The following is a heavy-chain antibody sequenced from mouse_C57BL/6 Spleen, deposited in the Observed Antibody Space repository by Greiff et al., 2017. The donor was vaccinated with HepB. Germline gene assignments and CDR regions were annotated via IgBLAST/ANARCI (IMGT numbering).Heavy chain of an antibody. J-gene: IGHJ2*01. D-gene: IGHD1-1*01. V-gene: IGHV1-69*01. CDR3: ARYSTTVVFDY. CDR1: GYTFTSYW. Sequence: QVQLQQPGAELVMPGASVKLSCKASGYTFTSYWMHWVKQRPGQGLEWIGEIDPSDSYTNYNQKFKGKSTLTVDKSSSTAYMQLSSLKSEDSAVYYCARYSTTVVFDYWGQGTTLTVSS. CDR2: IDPSDSYT.